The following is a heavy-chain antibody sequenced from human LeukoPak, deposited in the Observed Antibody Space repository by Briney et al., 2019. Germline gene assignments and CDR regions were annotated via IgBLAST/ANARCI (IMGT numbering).Heavy chain of an antibody. J-gene: IGHJ4*02. V-gene: IGHV1-69*05. CDR1: RGTFSSYA. CDR2: IIPIFGTA. Sequence: SVKVSCKASRGTFSSYAISWVRQAPGQGLEWMGRIIPIFGTANYAQKFQGRVTITTDESTSTAYMELSSLRSEDTAVYYCARDREGSYSDYWGQGTLVTVSS. D-gene: IGHD3-10*01. CDR3: ARDREGSYSDY.